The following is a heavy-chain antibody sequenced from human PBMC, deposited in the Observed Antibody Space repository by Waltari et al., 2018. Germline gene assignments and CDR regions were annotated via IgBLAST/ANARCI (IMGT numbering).Heavy chain of an antibody. Sequence: EVQLVESGGGSVQPGGSLRLSCAAVGFSFSSNWMSWVRQAPGKGLEWVASIKQDGSEEYYVDSVKGRFTISRDNAKNSLYLQMNNLRVEDTAIYYCARAYHWGQGTLVTVSS. CDR3: ARAYH. CDR1: GFSFSSNW. V-gene: IGHV3-7*02. CDR2: IKQDGSEE. J-gene: IGHJ5*02.